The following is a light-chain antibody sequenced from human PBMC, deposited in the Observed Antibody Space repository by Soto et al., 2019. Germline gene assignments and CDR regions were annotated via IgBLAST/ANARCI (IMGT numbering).Light chain of an antibody. CDR2: HVT. J-gene: IGLJ3*02. V-gene: IGLV2-14*03. Sequence: QSALTQPASVSGSPGQSISISCTGTSTDIGTYNYVSWFQQLPGKAPELMIYHVTDRPSGVSDRFSGSKSGNTASLTISGLQAEDEDDYYCASYTSTNTWVFGGGTKLTVL. CDR3: ASYTSTNTWV. CDR1: STDIGTYNY.